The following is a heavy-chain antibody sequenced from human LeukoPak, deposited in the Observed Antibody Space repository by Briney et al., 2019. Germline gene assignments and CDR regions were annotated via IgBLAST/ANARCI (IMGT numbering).Heavy chain of an antibody. V-gene: IGHV4-61*02. CDR1: GVSISSGSYY. D-gene: IGHD3-10*01. CDR2: IYKSGNT. Sequence: SETLSLTCTVSGVSISSGSYYWSWIRQPAGKGLEWVGRIYKSGNTNYNPSLKSRVTISEDTSKNQFSLKLTSVTAADTAVYFCASSLYRGAVDAFDIWGQGTMVTVSS. J-gene: IGHJ3*02. CDR3: ASSLYRGAVDAFDI.